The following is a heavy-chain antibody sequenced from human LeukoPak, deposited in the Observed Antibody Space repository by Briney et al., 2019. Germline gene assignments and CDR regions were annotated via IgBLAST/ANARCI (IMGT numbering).Heavy chain of an antibody. V-gene: IGHV1-18*04. D-gene: IGHD3-16*01. Sequence: ASVKVSCKASGYTFTSYGISWVRQAPGQGLEWMGWISAYNGNTNYAQKLQGRVTMTTDTSTSTAYMELRSLRSDDTAVYYCTSSRAGGYFDYWGQGTLVTVSS. CDR3: TSSRAGGYFDY. CDR1: GYTFTSYG. J-gene: IGHJ4*02. CDR2: ISAYNGNT.